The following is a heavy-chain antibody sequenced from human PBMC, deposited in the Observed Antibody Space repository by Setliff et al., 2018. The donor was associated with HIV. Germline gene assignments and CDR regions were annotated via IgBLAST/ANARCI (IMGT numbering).Heavy chain of an antibody. V-gene: IGHV1-18*01. CDR1: GYTFSNYG. CDR3: AREVPATAIPGYYFDY. J-gene: IGHJ4*02. D-gene: IGHD2-21*02. Sequence: ASVKVSCKASGYTFSNYGISWVRQAPGQGLEWMGWINIYSGNTNYAQKFQGRVTITTDESTSTAYMELSSLRSEDTVVYYCAREVPATAIPGYYFDYWGQGTLVTVSS. CDR2: INIYSGNT.